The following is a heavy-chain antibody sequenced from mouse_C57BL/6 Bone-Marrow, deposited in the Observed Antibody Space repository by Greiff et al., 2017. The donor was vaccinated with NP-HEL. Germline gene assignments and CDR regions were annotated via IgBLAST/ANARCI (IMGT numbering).Heavy chain of an antibody. J-gene: IGHJ2*01. V-gene: IGHV5-4*01. D-gene: IGHD2-4*01. CDR3: ARDDYDGEAGDY. CDR1: GFTFSSYA. Sequence: DVQLVESGGGLVKPGGSLKLSCAASGFTFSSYAMSWVRQTPEKRLEWVATISDGGSYTYYPDNVKGRFTISRDNAKNNMYLQMSHLKSEDTAMYYCARDDYDGEAGDYWGQGTTLTVSS. CDR2: ISDGGSYT.